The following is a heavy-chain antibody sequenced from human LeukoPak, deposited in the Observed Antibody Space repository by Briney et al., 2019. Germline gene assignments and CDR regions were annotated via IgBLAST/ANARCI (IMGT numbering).Heavy chain of an antibody. J-gene: IGHJ4*02. CDR2: ISAYNGDT. CDR3: ARGRPSDY. V-gene: IGHV1-18*01. Sequence: GASVKVSCETSGYTFSDFGMIWVRQAPGQGLEWMGWISAYNGDTNYAHNLQGRVTMTTDTSTSTAYTELRSLRSDDTAVYYCARGRPSDYWGQGTLVTVSS. CDR1: GYTFSDFG.